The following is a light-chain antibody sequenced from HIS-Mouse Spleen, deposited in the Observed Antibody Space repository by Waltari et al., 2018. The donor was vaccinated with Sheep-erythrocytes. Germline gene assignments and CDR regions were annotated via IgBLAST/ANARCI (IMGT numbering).Light chain of an antibody. Sequence: QSALTQPASVSGSPGQSITISCTGTSSDVGSYNLVSWYQQTPGKTPKPMIYEGSKRPSGVSNRFSGSKSGNTASLTISGLQAEDEADYYCCSYAGSSTPWVFGGGTKLTVL. CDR2: EGS. CDR1: SSDVGSYNL. CDR3: CSYAGSSTPWV. J-gene: IGLJ3*02. V-gene: IGLV2-23*01.